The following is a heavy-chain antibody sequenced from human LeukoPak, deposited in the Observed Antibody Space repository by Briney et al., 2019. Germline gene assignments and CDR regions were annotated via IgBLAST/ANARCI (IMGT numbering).Heavy chain of an antibody. V-gene: IGHV3-23*01. Sequence: GGSLTLSCEVSEFHFSVYAMAWVGQAPGQGLEWVSAIDASGSDTYYTDSVKGRFTISRDNSKNTVYLQMNSLRVEDTAVYYCADYRKPQGLDYWGQGTLVTVSS. CDR2: IDASGSDT. CDR1: EFHFSVYA. D-gene: IGHD1-14*01. CDR3: ADYRKPQGLDY. J-gene: IGHJ4*02.